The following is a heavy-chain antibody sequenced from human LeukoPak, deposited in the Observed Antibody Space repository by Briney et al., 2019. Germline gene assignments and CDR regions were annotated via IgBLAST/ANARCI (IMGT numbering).Heavy chain of an antibody. CDR1: GYTLTNSY. V-gene: IGHV1-46*01. CDR2: IDPSDSST. CDR3: ARDRGENWFDP. Sequence: APVKVSCKASGYTLTNSYMHWVRQAPGQGLEWMGMIDPSDSSTNYAQKFQGRVTMTRDTSTSTVYMELSSLRSEDTAVYYCARDRGENWFDPWGQGTLVTLSS. J-gene: IGHJ5*02.